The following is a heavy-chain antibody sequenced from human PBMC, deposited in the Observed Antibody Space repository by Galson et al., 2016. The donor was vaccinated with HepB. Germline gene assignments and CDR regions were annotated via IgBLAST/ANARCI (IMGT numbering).Heavy chain of an antibody. V-gene: IGHV3-9*01. Sequence: SLRLSCAASGFTFDDYALHWVRQSPGKGLEWVSGISWNGGTIHYVDSVKGRFTISRDNGKKSLYLQMNSLRVEDTAFYYCARSRGAQVATRYFAYWGQGILVTVSS. D-gene: IGHD5-12*01. CDR2: ISWNGGTI. CDR1: GFTFDDYA. J-gene: IGHJ4*02. CDR3: ARSRGAQVATRYFAY.